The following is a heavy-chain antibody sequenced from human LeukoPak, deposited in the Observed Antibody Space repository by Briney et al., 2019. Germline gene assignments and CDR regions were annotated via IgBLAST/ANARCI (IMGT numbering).Heavy chain of an antibody. CDR3: ASASSHRTAAGGDY. Sequence: GGSLRLSCAASGFTFSTYWMHWVRQAPGKGLVWVSRINGDGGSRNYADSVKGRFTVSRDNAKNTLYLQMSSLRVEDTAVYYCASASSHRTAAGGDYWGQGTLVTVST. D-gene: IGHD6-13*01. J-gene: IGHJ4*02. CDR2: INGDGGSR. V-gene: IGHV3-74*01. CDR1: GFTFSTYW.